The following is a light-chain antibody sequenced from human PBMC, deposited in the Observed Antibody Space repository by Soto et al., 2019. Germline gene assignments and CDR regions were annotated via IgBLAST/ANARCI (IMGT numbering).Light chain of an antibody. CDR3: CASAGTSTI. Sequence: QSVLTQPASVSGSPGQSITISCTGTSSDIGSYNLVSWYQQHPGKAPKLMIYEDIQRPSGVSNRFSGSKSGNTASLTISGLQAEDEADYFCCASAGTSTIFGGGTKLTVL. CDR2: EDI. CDR1: SSDIGSYNL. J-gene: IGLJ2*01. V-gene: IGLV2-23*01.